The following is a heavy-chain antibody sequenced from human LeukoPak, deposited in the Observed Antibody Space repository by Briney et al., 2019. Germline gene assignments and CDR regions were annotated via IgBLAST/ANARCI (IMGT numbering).Heavy chain of an antibody. D-gene: IGHD2-15*01. CDR3: AREDGYCSGGNCYSYFDS. V-gene: IGHV3-7*01. Sequence: GGSLRLSCAASGFTFSSYAMSWVRQAPEKGLEWVAYIKKTGSETYYVDSVKGRFTITRDNTRNSLFLQMYSLRAEDTAVYFCAREDGYCSGGNCYSYFDSWGQGTLVTVSS. CDR1: GFTFSSYA. J-gene: IGHJ4*02. CDR2: IKKTGSET.